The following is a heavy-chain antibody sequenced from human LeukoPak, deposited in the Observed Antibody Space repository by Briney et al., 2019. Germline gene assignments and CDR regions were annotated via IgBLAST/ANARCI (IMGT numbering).Heavy chain of an antibody. J-gene: IGHJ4*02. CDR2: IYYSGST. D-gene: IGHD3-22*01. V-gene: IGHV4-31*03. Sequence: PSQTLSLTCTVSGGSISSGAYYWSWIRQHPGKGLEWIGYIYYSGSTYYNPSLKSRVSISFDTSKNQFSLNLNSVTAADTAMYYCARAPSGFLYGDSGFDWGQGTLVTVSS. CDR1: GGSISSGAYY. CDR3: ARAPSGFLYGDSGFD.